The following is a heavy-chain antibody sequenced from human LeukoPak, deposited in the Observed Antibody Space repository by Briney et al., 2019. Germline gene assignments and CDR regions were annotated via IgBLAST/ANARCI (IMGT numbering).Heavy chain of an antibody. CDR3: ARSGWEDIVATISFEY. D-gene: IGHD5-12*01. CDR1: GFIFSSYA. V-gene: IGHV3-30*04. J-gene: IGHJ4*02. Sequence: GGSLRLSCAASGFIFSSYAMHWVRQAPGKGLEWVAIISYDGSNKYYADSVKGRFTISRDESKNTVYLQVNSLRPEDTAVYYCARSGWEDIVATISFEYWGQGILVTVSS. CDR2: ISYDGSNK.